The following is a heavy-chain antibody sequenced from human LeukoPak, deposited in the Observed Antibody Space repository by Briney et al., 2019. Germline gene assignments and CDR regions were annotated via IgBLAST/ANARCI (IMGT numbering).Heavy chain of an antibody. J-gene: IGHJ4*02. D-gene: IGHD6-19*01. Sequence: SETLSLTCAVSGYSISSGYYWGWIRQPPGKGLEWIGSIYHSGSTYYNPSLKSRVTISVDTSKNQFSLKLNSVTAADTAVYYCARIAVAAGLDYWGQGTLVTVSS. V-gene: IGHV4-38-2*01. CDR1: GYSISSGYY. CDR3: ARIAVAAGLDY. CDR2: IYHSGST.